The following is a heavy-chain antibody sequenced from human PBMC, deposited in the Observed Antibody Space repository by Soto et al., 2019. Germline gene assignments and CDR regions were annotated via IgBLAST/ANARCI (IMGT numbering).Heavy chain of an antibody. J-gene: IGHJ4*02. V-gene: IGHV4-59*08. Sequence: QVQLQESGPGLVKPSETLSLTCTVPGGSISSYYWSWIRQPPGKGLEWNGYIYYSGSTNYNPSLKRRVTLSVDTSKNQVSLKLSSVTAADTAVYYCARQVGSGDYVSVLDFDYWGQGTLVTVSS. D-gene: IGHD4-17*01. CDR3: ARQVGSGDYVSVLDFDY. CDR2: IYYSGST. CDR1: GGSISSYY.